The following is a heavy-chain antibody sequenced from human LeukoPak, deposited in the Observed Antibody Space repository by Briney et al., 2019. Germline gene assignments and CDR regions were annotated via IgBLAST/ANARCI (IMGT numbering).Heavy chain of an antibody. J-gene: IGHJ4*02. D-gene: IGHD1-26*01. CDR3: ARDRLTSGSYFFDY. CDR2: ISGRSSTI. V-gene: IGHV3-48*01. CDR1: AFTFSDYS. Sequence: GGSLRLSCAASAFTFSDYSMNWVRQAPGKGLEWISYISGRSSTIYYADSVRGRFTISRDNAKNSMYLQMNSLRAEDTAVYYCARDRLTSGSYFFDYWGQGTLVAVSS.